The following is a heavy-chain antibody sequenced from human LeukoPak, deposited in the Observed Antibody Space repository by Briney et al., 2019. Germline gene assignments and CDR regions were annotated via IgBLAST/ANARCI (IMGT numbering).Heavy chain of an antibody. J-gene: IGHJ4*02. V-gene: IGHV4-38-2*02. Sequence: SETMSLTCTVSGYSISSGYYWGWIRQPPGKGLEWIGSIYHSGRTYYNTSLTSRVTISVDTSKNQFSLKLSSVTAAGTAVYYCARDKGPSTVTTDGFDYWGQGTLVTVSS. D-gene: IGHD4-17*01. CDR1: GYSISSGYY. CDR2: IYHSGRT. CDR3: ARDKGPSTVTTDGFDY.